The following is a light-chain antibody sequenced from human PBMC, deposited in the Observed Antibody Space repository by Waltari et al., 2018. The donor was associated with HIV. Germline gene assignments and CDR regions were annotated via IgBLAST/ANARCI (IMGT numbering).Light chain of an antibody. CDR1: QSIGNW. Sequence: DIQMTQSPSTLSASVGDRVTITCRASQSIGNWLAWYQQKPGRSPRLLLYKASNLQSGVPSRFSGSGSETEFTLTISSLQPGDSATYFCQQYNIYPDYTFGQGTKLEIK. V-gene: IGKV1-5*03. J-gene: IGKJ2*01. CDR3: QQYNIYPDYT. CDR2: KAS.